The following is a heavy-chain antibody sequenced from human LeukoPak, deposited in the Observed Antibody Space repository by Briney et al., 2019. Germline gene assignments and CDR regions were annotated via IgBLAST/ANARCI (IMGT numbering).Heavy chain of an antibody. V-gene: IGHV4-39*01. CDR1: GGSISSSSYY. J-gene: IGHJ6*02. D-gene: IGHD6-13*01. Sequence: PSETLSLTCTVSGGSISSSSYYWGWIRQPPGKGLEGIGGIYYSGSTYYNPSLKSRVTISVDTSKNQFSLKLSSVTAADTAVYYCASPVPRWPYSDYGMDVWGQGTTVTVSS. CDR3: ASPVPRWPYSDYGMDV. CDR2: IYYSGST.